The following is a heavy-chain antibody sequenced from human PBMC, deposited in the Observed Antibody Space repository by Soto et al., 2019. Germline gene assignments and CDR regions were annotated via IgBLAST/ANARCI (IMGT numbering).Heavy chain of an antibody. CDR2: IYYSGST. Sequence: QVQLQESGPGLVKPSQTLSLTCTVSGGSISSGDYYWSWIRQPPGKGLEWIGYIYYSGSTYYNPYPKRMVTISLDTSKNHFSLQLSSVTASDPAVYYCARNRPYYDILTAYHDDAFDIWGQGTMVTVSS. CDR1: GGSISSGDYY. CDR3: ARNRPYYDILTAYHDDAFDI. V-gene: IGHV4-30-4*01. D-gene: IGHD3-9*01. J-gene: IGHJ3*02.